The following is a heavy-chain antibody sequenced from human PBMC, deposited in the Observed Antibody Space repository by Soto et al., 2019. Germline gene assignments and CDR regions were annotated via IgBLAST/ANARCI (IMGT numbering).Heavy chain of an antibody. CDR1: GFTVSSYY. D-gene: IGHD5-18*01. Sequence: PGGSLRLSCAASGFTVSSYYMSWVRKAPGKGLDWVSLISSGGSTYYADSVKGRFTISRDNSKNTLYLQMTSLRAEDTAVYYCAKDRTSDTSMPRFDPWGQGTLVTVSS. CDR2: ISSGGST. J-gene: IGHJ5*02. CDR3: AKDRTSDTSMPRFDP. V-gene: IGHV3-23*01.